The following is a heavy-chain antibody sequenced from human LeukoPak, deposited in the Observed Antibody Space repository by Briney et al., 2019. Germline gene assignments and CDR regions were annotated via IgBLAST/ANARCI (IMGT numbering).Heavy chain of an antibody. Sequence: GASVKVSCKASGYTFTSYDINWVRQATGQGLEWMGWMNPNSGNTGYAQKFQGRVTMTTDTSTSTAYMELRSLRSDDTAVYYCARDALAYCGGDCYSPLVYFDYWGQGTLVTVSS. CDR3: ARDALAYCGGDCYSPLVYFDY. D-gene: IGHD2-21*02. CDR2: MNPNSGNT. V-gene: IGHV1-8*01. CDR1: GYTFTSYD. J-gene: IGHJ4*02.